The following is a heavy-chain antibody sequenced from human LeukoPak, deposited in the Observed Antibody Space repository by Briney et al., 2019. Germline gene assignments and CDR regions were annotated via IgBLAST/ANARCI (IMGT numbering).Heavy chain of an antibody. Sequence: VASVTVSCKASGYTFTSYAMPWVRQAPGQRLEWMGWINAGNGNTKYSQKFQGRVTITRDTSASTAYMELSSPRSEDTAVYYCAREYSSSSGAFDYWGQGTLVTVSS. CDR2: INAGNGNT. D-gene: IGHD6-6*01. CDR3: AREYSSSSGAFDY. J-gene: IGHJ4*02. V-gene: IGHV1-3*01. CDR1: GYTFTSYA.